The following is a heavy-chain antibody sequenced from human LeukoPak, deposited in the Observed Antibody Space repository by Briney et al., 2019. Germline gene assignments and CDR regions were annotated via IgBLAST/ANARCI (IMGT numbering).Heavy chain of an antibody. CDR2: INHSGST. CDR1: GGSFSGYY. V-gene: IGHV4-34*01. CDR3: ARAVSSAGAFDI. Sequence: SETLSLTCAVYGGSFSGYYWSRIRQPPGKGLEWIGEINHSGSTNYNPSLKSRVTISVDTSKNQFSLKLSSVTAADTAVYYCARAVSSAGAFDIWGQGTMVTVSS. J-gene: IGHJ3*02.